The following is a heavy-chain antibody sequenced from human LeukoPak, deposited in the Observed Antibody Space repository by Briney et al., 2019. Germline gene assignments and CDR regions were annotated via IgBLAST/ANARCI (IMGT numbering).Heavy chain of an antibody. CDR1: GGSISSSNW. Sequence: SGTLSLTCAVSGGSISSSNWWSWVRQPPGKGLEWIGEIYHSGSTYYNPSLKSRVTISLDTSKNQFSLRLSSVTAADTAVYYCAREGSGTYYNYYFDYWGQGTLVTVSS. D-gene: IGHD3-10*01. V-gene: IGHV4-4*02. J-gene: IGHJ4*02. CDR2: IYHSGST. CDR3: AREGSGTYYNYYFDY.